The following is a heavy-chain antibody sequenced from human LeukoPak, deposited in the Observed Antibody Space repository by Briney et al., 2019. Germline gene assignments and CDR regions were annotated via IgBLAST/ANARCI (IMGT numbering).Heavy chain of an antibody. J-gene: IGHJ3*02. CDR1: GGSISSGDYY. CDR3: ARGDTMVSLRFDI. CDR2: IYYSGST. V-gene: IGHV4-30-4*01. D-gene: IGHD3-10*01. Sequence: SETLSLTCTVSGGSISSGDYYWSWIRQPPGKGLEWIGYIYYSGSTYYNPSLKSRVTISVDTSKNQFSLKLSSVTAADTAVYYCARGDTMVSLRFDIWGQGTMVTVSS.